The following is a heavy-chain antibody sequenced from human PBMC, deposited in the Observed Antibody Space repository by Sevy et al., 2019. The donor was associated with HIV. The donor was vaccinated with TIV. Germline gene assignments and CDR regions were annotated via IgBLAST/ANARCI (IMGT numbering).Heavy chain of an antibody. CDR2: IQFDGSSQ. Sequence: GGSLRLSCAASVFTFSYSGMHWVRQAPGKGLEWLTFIQFDGSSQYYADSVKGRFTILRDNSKNTLYLQMNSLRGDDTAVYYCAKNTAAVGVGGFDYWGQGALVTVSS. D-gene: IGHD2-8*01. CDR3: AKNTAAVGVGGFDY. J-gene: IGHJ4*02. V-gene: IGHV3-30*02. CDR1: VFTFSYSG.